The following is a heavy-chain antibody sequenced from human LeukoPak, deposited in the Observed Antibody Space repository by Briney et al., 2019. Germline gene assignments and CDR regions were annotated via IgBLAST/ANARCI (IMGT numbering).Heavy chain of an antibody. CDR2: ITSIGSTV. D-gene: IGHD3-22*01. V-gene: IGHV3-48*03. J-gene: IGHJ4*02. Sequence: PGGSLRLSCAASGFTFRSYEMNWVRQAPGKGLDWVSYITSIGSTVYYADSVKGRFTISRDNAKNSLYLQMHSLRAEDTAVYYCARGQGEYYDSSGYPDYWGQGILVTVSS. CDR3: ARGQGEYYDSSGYPDY. CDR1: GFTFRSYE.